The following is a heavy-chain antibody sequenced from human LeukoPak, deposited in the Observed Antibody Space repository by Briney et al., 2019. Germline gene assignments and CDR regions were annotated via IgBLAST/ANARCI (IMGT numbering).Heavy chain of an antibody. Sequence: SETLSLTCAVYGGSFSGYYWSWIRQPPGKGLEWIGEIDHSGSTNYNPSLKSRVTISVDTSKNQFSLKLSSVTAADTAVYYCARQDQGGYSSGCYSPAGFDYWGQGTLVTVSS. CDR1: GGSFSGYY. CDR2: IDHSGST. J-gene: IGHJ4*02. D-gene: IGHD6-19*01. V-gene: IGHV4-34*01. CDR3: ARQDQGGYSSGCYSPAGFDY.